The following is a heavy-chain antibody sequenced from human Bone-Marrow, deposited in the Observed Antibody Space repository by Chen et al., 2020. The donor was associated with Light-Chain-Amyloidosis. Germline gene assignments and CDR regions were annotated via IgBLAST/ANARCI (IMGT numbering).Heavy chain of an antibody. Sequence: EVQLLESGGGLVQPGGSLRLSCAAPGFTFSSYAMNWVRQAPGKGLEWVSASSGSGGSTYYADSVKGRFTISGDNSKNTLYLQMNSLRAEDTAVYYCAKDRWDYYDSSGYYGYFDYWGQGTLVTVSS. CDR2: SSGSGGST. J-gene: IGHJ4*02. D-gene: IGHD3-22*01. V-gene: IGHV3-23*01. CDR3: AKDRWDYYDSSGYYGYFDY. CDR1: GFTFSSYA.